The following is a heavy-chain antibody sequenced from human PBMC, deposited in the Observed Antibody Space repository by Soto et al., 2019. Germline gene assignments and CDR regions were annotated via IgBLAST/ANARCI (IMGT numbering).Heavy chain of an antibody. J-gene: IGHJ6*03. Sequence: SETLSLTCAVYGGSFSGYYWSWIRQPPGKGLEWIGEINHSGSTNYNPSLKGRVTISVDTSKNQFSLKLSSVTAADTAVYYCARGRGYDIFTGFGYYYYYMDVWAKGTTVTVSS. D-gene: IGHD3-9*01. CDR1: GGSFSGYY. CDR3: ARGRGYDIFTGFGYYYYYMDV. CDR2: INHSGST. V-gene: IGHV4-34*01.